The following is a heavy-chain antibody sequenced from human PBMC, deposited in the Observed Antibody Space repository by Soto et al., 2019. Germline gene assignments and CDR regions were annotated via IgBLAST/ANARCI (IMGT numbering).Heavy chain of an antibody. D-gene: IGHD4-17*01. CDR3: ARGNDYVYFYDY. CDR1: GGSLTTGDYY. J-gene: IGHJ4*02. V-gene: IGHV4-30-4*01. Sequence: QVQLQESGPGLAKPSQTLSLICTVSGGSLTTGDYYWTWIRQSPGEGLEWIGYISRSGNIFYNPSLKSRITISLDTSKDRFSLKLNSVTAADTAVYYCARGNDYVYFYDYWGQGTLVTVSS. CDR2: ISRSGNI.